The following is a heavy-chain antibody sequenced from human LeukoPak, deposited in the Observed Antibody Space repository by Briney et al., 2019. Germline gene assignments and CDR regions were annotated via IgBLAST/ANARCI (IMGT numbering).Heavy chain of an antibody. Sequence: SETLSLTCTVSGVSISSTSYYWGWIRQPPGKGLEWIASIYYSGSTYYNPSLKSRVTISVDTSKNQFSLKLSSVTAADTAVYYCASHLLRYFDWLLSGHSYFDYWGQGTLVTVSS. CDR1: GVSISSTSYY. J-gene: IGHJ4*02. V-gene: IGHV4-39*07. CDR2: IYYSGST. CDR3: ASHLLRYFDWLLSGHSYFDY. D-gene: IGHD3-9*01.